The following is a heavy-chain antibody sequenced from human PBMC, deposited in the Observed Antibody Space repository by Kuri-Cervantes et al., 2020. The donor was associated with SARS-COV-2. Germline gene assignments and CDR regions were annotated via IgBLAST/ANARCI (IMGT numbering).Heavy chain of an antibody. CDR2: ISSSSSYI. J-gene: IGHJ6*02. CDR3: AKDMSRYFHDSSGYYYYYYGMDV. V-gene: IGHV3-21*01. CDR1: GFTFSSYS. Sequence: GESLKISCAASGFTFSSYSMNWVRQAPGKGLEWVSSISSSSSYIYYADSVKGRFTISRDNAKNSLYLQMNSLRAEDTAVYYCAKDMSRYFHDSSGYYYYYYGMDVWGQGTTVTVSS. D-gene: IGHD3-22*01.